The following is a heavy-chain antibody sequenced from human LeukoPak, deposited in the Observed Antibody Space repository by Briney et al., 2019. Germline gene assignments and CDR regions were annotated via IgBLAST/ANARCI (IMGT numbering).Heavy chain of an antibody. CDR2: IWYDGSNK. CDR3: ETACSSWYYYYNYYRDI. V-gene: IGHV3-33*01. D-gene: IGHD6-13*01. CDR1: GFTFSSYG. Sequence: PGGSLRLSCAACGFTFSSYGMHWVRQAPGKGLEWVAVIWYDGSNKYYADSVKGRFTISRDNSKNTMYLQMNSLRAEDTAGYYCETACSSWYYYYNYYRDICGNGTTVTVS. J-gene: IGHJ6*03.